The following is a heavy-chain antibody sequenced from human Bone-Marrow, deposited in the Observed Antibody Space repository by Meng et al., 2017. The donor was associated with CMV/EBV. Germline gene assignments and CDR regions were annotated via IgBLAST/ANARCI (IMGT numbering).Heavy chain of an antibody. J-gene: IGHJ6*02. Sequence: GESLKISCAASGFTFSTFWIQWVRQAPGERPVWISLISNDGRRADYADSVKGRFTISRDNAKNTLSLELRSLRVEDTAVYYCAILCGSADCYSLGMDVWGQGTTVTVSS. CDR1: GFTFSTFW. V-gene: IGHV3-74*01. CDR2: ISNDGRRA. D-gene: IGHD2-2*02. CDR3: AILCGSADCYSLGMDV.